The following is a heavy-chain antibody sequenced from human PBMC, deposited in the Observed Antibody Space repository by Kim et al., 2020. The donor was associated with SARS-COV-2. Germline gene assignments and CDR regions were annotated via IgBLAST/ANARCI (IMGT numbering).Heavy chain of an antibody. CDR3: AREDSIMWELPIFDY. J-gene: IGHJ4*02. CDR2: IYTSGST. V-gene: IGHV4-4*07. Sequence: SETLSLTCTVSGGSISSYYWSWIRQPAGKGLEWIGRIYTSGSTNYNPSLKSRVTMSVDTSKNQFSLKLSSVTAADTAVYYCAREDSIMWELPIFDYWGQGTLVTVSS. CDR1: GGSISSYY. D-gene: IGHD1-26*01.